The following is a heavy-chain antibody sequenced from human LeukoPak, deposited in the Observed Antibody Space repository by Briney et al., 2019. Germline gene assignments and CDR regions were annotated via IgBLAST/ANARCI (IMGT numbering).Heavy chain of an antibody. D-gene: IGHD3-22*01. CDR1: GFTFDDYA. V-gene: IGHV3-9*01. CDR3: AASLHYYDSSGYSHDY. J-gene: IGHJ4*02. CDR2: ISWNSGSI. Sequence: GGSLRLSCAASGFTFDDYAMHWVRQAPGKGLEWVSGISWNSGSIGYADSVKGRFTISRDNAKNSLYLQMNSLRAGDTALYYCAASLHYYDSSGYSHDYWGQGTLVTVSS.